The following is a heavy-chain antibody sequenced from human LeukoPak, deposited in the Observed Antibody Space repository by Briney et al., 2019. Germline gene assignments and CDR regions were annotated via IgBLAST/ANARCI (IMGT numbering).Heavy chain of an antibody. Sequence: SETLSLTCTVSGGSISSYYWSWLRQPPGKGLEWFVYIYYSGSNNYNTSLKSRVTISVDTSKNQFSLKLSSVTAADTAVYYCARGTVTVYYYYGMDVWGQGTTVTVSS. D-gene: IGHD4-11*01. CDR1: GGSISSYY. V-gene: IGHV4-59*01. CDR3: ARGTVTVYYYYGMDV. J-gene: IGHJ6*02. CDR2: IYYSGSN.